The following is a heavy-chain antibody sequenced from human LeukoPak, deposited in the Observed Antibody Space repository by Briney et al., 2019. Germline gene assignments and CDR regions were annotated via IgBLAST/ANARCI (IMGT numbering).Heavy chain of an antibody. V-gene: IGHV3-30*02. D-gene: IGHD3-22*01. J-gene: IGHJ4*02. Sequence: PGGSLRLSCAASGFTFSSYGMHWVRQAPGKGLEWVAFIRYDGSNKYYADSVKGRFTISRDNSKNTLYLQMNSLRAEDTAVYYCAMFGEVITTRRREFDYWGQGTLVTVSS. CDR3: AMFGEVITTRRREFDY. CDR2: IRYDGSNK. CDR1: GFTFSSYG.